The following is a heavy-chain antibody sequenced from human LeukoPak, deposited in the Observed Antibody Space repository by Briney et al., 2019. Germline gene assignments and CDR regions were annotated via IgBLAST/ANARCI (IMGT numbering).Heavy chain of an antibody. Sequence: SGPTLVKPTQTLTLTCTFSGFSLSTSGVGVGWIRQPPGKALEWLALICWDDDKRYSPSLKSRLTITKDTSKNQVVLTMTNMDPVDTATYYCAHLAYSSSWWEDDQRWFDPWGQGTLVTVSS. CDR2: ICWDDDK. J-gene: IGHJ5*02. D-gene: IGHD6-13*01. CDR1: GFSLSTSGVG. V-gene: IGHV2-5*02. CDR3: AHLAYSSSWWEDDQRWFDP.